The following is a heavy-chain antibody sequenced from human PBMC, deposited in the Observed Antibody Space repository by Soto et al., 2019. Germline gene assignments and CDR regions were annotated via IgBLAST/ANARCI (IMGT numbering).Heavy chain of an antibody. CDR1: GFTFSGSA. V-gene: IGHV3-73*01. D-gene: IGHD6-13*01. J-gene: IGHJ4*02. Sequence: GSLRLSCAASGFTFSGSAMHWVRQASGKGLEWVGRIRSKANSYATAYAASVKGRFTISRDDSKNTAYLQMNSLKTEDTAVYYCTSEQLVRDRYFDYWGQGTLVTVSS. CDR3: TSEQLVRDRYFDY. CDR2: IRSKANSYAT.